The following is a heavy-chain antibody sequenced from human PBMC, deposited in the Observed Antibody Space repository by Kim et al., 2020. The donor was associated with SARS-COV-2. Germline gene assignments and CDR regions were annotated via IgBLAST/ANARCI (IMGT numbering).Heavy chain of an antibody. CDR3: AAAGTEFDP. J-gene: IGHJ5*02. D-gene: IGHD6-13*01. CDR2: GSI. V-gene: IGHV3-9*01. Sequence: GSIGYADSVKGRFTISRDNAKNSLYLQMNSLRAEDTALYYCAAAGTEFDPWGQGTLVTVSS.